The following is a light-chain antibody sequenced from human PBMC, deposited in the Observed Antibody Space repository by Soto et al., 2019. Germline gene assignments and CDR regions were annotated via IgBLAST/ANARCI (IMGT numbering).Light chain of an antibody. J-gene: IGKJ1*01. CDR3: QQYGSSSWT. V-gene: IGKV3-20*01. CDR1: QSVSSSN. CDR2: GTS. Sequence: EIVLTQSPGTLSLSPGERATLSCRASQSVSSSNLACYQQKPEQALLLLIYGTSIRSTSISVRFSGSGSGIYFTLTISILDPEDFAVYYCQQYGSSSWTFGQGTKVDIK.